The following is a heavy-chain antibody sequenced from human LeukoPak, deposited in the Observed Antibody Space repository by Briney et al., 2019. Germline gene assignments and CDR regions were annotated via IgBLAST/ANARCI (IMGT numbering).Heavy chain of an antibody. J-gene: IGHJ6*02. CDR2: IWSDGSNK. Sequence: GGSLRLSCAASGFIFNNYGMHWVRQAPGKGLEWVAVIWSDGSNKYYADSVKGRFTISRDNSKNTLYLQMNSLRAEDTAVYYCARDLIAAVGTLRYYGMDVWGQGTTVTVSS. D-gene: IGHD6-13*01. CDR3: ARDLIAAVGTLRYYGMDV. V-gene: IGHV3-33*01. CDR1: GFIFNNYG.